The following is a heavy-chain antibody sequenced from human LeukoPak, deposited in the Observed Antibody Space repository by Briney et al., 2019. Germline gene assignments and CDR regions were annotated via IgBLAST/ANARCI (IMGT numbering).Heavy chain of an antibody. D-gene: IGHD3-10*01. Sequence: PGGSLRLSCAASGFTFRTYWMHWVRQAPGEGLVWVSRINSDGSTTRYADSVKGRFTISRDNAKNTLYLQMNSLRAEDTALYYCAKDLTLYYGSGSRFDYWGQGTLVTVSS. CDR1: GFTFRTYW. J-gene: IGHJ4*02. CDR2: INSDGSTT. CDR3: AKDLTLYYGSGSRFDY. V-gene: IGHV3-74*01.